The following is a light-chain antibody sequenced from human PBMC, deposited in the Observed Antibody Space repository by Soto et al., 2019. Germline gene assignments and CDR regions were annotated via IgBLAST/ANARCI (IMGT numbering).Light chain of an antibody. CDR3: AAWDDSLSGYV. Sequence: QSVLTQPPSASGTPGQRVTISCSGSSSNIGSNYVYWYQHFPGTASKLLIYRINQRTSGVPDPFSGSKSGTSASLAISWLRFEDEANYYCAAWDDSLSGYVFGTGTKVTVL. J-gene: IGLJ1*01. CDR1: SSNIGSNY. V-gene: IGLV1-47*01. CDR2: RIN.